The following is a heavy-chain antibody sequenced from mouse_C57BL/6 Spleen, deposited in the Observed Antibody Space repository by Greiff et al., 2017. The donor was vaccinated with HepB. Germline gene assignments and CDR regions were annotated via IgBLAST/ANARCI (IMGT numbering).Heavy chain of an antibody. V-gene: IGHV10-1*01. CDR2: IRSKSNNYAT. CDR1: GFSFNTYA. J-gene: IGHJ3*01. Sequence: EVKLVESGGGLVQPKGSLKLSCAASGFSFNTYAMNWVRQAPGKGLEWVARIRSKSNNYATYYADSVKDRFTISRDDSESMHYLQMNNLKTEDTAMYYCVSDSSGYVFAYWGQGTLVTVSA. CDR3: VSDSSGYVFAY. D-gene: IGHD3-2*02.